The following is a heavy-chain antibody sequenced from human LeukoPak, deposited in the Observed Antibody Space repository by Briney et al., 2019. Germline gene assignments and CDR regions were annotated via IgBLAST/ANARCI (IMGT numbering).Heavy chain of an antibody. V-gene: IGHV3-21*05. CDR2: INTDSSDI. J-gene: IGHJ4*02. CDR3: ARDTFQPGLIDS. Sequence: GGSLRLSCAASGFTFSRYAMNWVRQAPGKGLEWVSYINTDSSDIHYADSVKGRFTISRDNARDTLYLQLSSLRAEDSAVYYCARDTFQPGLIDSWGQGTLVTVSS. CDR1: GFTFSRYA. D-gene: IGHD2-2*01.